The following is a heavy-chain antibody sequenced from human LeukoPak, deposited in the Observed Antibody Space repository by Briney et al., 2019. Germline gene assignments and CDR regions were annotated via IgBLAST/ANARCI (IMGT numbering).Heavy chain of an antibody. CDR3: ARALLVAARPFDY. Sequence: GGSLRLSCAASGFTFSDYYMSWIRQAPGKGLEWVSYISSSGSTIYYADSVKGRFAISRDNAKNSLYLQMNSLRAEDTAVYYCARALLVAARPFDYWGQGTLVTVSS. CDR1: GFTFSDYY. CDR2: ISSSGSTI. D-gene: IGHD6-6*01. J-gene: IGHJ4*02. V-gene: IGHV3-11*01.